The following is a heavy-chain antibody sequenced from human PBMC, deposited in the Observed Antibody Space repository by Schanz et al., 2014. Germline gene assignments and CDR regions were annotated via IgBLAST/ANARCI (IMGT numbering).Heavy chain of an antibody. Sequence: QVQLVESGGGVVQPGWSLRLSCAASGFIFSSYGLHWVRQAPGKGLEWVAFIRDDGSNKYYADSVKGRFTISRDNSKNTLYLHMDNLRTESTSEFCSVRVRTRIATPSATSFRNYYYYAMDVWGQGTTVTVSS. D-gene: IGHD6-13*01. J-gene: IGHJ6*02. CDR3: VRVRTRIATPSATSFRNYYYYAMDV. CDR2: IRDDGSNK. CDR1: GFIFSSYG. V-gene: IGHV3-33*01.